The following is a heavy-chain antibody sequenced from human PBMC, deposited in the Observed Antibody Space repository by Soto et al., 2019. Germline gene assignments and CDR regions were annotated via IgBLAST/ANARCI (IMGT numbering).Heavy chain of an antibody. CDR3: ARDVRSRRYDL. V-gene: IGHV3-33*01. Sequence: QVQLVESGGGVVQPGRSLRLSCAASGFTFRNYGMHWVRQAPGKGLEWLAVIWYDGSNKYYADSVKGRFTISRDNSKNTLYLQMNSLRAEDTAVYYCARDVRSRRYDLWGQGTLDIVSS. CDR2: IWYDGSNK. J-gene: IGHJ5*02. CDR1: GFTFRNYG. D-gene: IGHD3-10*02.